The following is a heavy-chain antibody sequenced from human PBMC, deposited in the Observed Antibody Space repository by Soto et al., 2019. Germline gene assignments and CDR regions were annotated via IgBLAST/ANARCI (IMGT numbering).Heavy chain of an antibody. J-gene: IGHJ4*02. CDR2: ISAYNGNT. Sequence: ASVKVSCKASGYTFSSYGISWVRQAPGQGLEWMGWISAYNGNTNYAQKLQGRVTMTTDTSTSTAYMELRSLRSDDTAVYYCARDDCSGGSCYLDYWGQGTLVTVSS. D-gene: IGHD2-15*01. CDR1: GYTFSSYG. V-gene: IGHV1-18*01. CDR3: ARDDCSGGSCYLDY.